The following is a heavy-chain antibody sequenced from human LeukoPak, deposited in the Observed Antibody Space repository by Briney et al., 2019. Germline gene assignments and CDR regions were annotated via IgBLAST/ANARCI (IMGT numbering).Heavy chain of an antibody. J-gene: IGHJ6*03. Sequence: ASVKVSCTASGGTFSSYAISWVRQAPGQGLEWMGGIIPIFGTANYAQKFQGRVTITTDESTSTAYMELSSLRSEDTAVYYCARSIGDYYYYYMDVWGKGTTVTVSS. V-gene: IGHV1-69*05. CDR3: ARSIGDYYYYYMDV. CDR2: IIPIFGTA. CDR1: GGTFSSYA. D-gene: IGHD2-15*01.